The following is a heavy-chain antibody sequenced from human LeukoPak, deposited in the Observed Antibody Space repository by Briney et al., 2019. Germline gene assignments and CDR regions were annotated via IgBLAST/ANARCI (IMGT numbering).Heavy chain of an antibody. CDR3: ASERVAVAGVDY. V-gene: IGHV3-7*01. Sequence: GGSLRLSCTVSGFTFSSFWVSWVRQAPGKGLEWVADINEDGSEKYYADSVEGRFSISRDNARNSLYLQMNSLRADDTAVYYCASERVAVAGVDYWGQGTLVTVSS. CDR2: INEDGSEK. J-gene: IGHJ4*02. CDR1: GFTFSSFW. D-gene: IGHD6-19*01.